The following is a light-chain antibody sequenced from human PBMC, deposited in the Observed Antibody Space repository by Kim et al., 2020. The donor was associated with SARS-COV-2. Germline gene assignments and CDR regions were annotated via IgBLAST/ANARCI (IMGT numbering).Light chain of an antibody. CDR3: QHRSNWPPT. J-gene: IGKJ1*01. Sequence: LSPGERATLACRASQSVSSYLAWYQQKPGQAPRLLIYDASNRATGIPARFSGSGSGTEFTLTTSSREPEDLALYDCQHRSNWPPTFGQGTKVDIK. V-gene: IGKV3-11*01. CDR2: DAS. CDR1: QSVSSY.